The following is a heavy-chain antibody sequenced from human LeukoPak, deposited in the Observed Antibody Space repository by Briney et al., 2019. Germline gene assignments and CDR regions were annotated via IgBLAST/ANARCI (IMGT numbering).Heavy chain of an antibody. J-gene: IGHJ3*02. CDR2: ISYDGNNK. D-gene: IGHD1-14*01. CDR3: AKDRPVGTRGACDI. V-gene: IGHV3-30*18. Sequence: PGRSLRLSCAASGFTFSGYGMHWVRQAPGKGLEWVAVISYDGNNKYYADSVKGRFTISRDNSKNTLYLQMNSLRAEDTAVYYCAKDRPVGTRGACDIWGQGTMVTVSS. CDR1: GFTFSGYG.